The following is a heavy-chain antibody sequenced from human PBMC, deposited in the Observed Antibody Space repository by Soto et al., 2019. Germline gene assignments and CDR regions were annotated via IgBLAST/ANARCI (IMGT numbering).Heavy chain of an antibody. D-gene: IGHD3-16*02. CDR2: IWYDGSNK. J-gene: IGHJ5*02. CDR1: GFTFSSYG. CDR3: ARGLRIDYVWGSYRP. V-gene: IGHV3-33*01. Sequence: PGGSLRLSCAASGFTFSSYGMHWVRQAPGKGLEWVAVIWYDGSNKYYADSVKGRFTISRDNSKNTLYLQMNSLRSEDTAVYYCARGLRIDYVWGSYRPWGQGTLVTVSS.